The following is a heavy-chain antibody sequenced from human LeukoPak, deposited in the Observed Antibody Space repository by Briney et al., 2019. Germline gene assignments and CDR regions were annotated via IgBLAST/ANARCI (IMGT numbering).Heavy chain of an antibody. Sequence: SETLSLTGTVSGGSISSNIYYWGWIRQPPGKGLEWIGSIFYTGITYYNPSLKSRVTISVDTSKSQFSLKLNSVTAADSAVYYCARLPITAGVRLSWYMDVWGKGTTVTISS. D-gene: IGHD3-16*01. CDR1: GGSISSNIYY. V-gene: IGHV4-39*01. J-gene: IGHJ6*03. CDR3: ARLPITAGVRLSWYMDV. CDR2: IFYTGIT.